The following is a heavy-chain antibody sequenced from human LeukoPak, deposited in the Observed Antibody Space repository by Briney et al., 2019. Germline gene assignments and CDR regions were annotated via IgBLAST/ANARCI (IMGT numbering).Heavy chain of an antibody. Sequence: KPSETLSLTCTVSGGSISSSSYYWGWIRQPPGKGLDWIGNVYYSGSTYYNPSLKSRVTISVDTSKNQFSLKLSSVTAADTAVYYCARSRYIVVVPAAMLGPSRNWFDPWGQGTLVTVSS. V-gene: IGHV4-39*07. CDR2: VYYSGST. D-gene: IGHD2-2*01. CDR3: ARSRYIVVVPAAMLGPSRNWFDP. CDR1: GGSISSSSYY. J-gene: IGHJ5*02.